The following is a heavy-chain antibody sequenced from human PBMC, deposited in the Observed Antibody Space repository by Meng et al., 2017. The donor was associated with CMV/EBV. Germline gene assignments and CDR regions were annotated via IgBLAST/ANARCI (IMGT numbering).Heavy chain of an antibody. J-gene: IGHJ5*02. CDR2: IYYSGST. CDR1: GGSISSGDYY. CDR3: ASYWYQLLEDNYNWFDP. D-gene: IGHD2-2*01. Sequence: LRLSCTVSGGSISSGDYYWSWIRQPPGKGLEWIGYIYYSGSTYYNPSLKSRVTISVDTSKNQFSLKLSSVTAADTAVYYCASYWYQLLEDNYNWFDPWGQGTLVTVSS. V-gene: IGHV4-30-4*08.